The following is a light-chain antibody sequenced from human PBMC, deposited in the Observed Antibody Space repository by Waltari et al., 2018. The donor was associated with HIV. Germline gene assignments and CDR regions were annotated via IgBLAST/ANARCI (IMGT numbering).Light chain of an antibody. J-gene: IGKJ1*01. CDR2: KAS. V-gene: IGKV1-5*03. Sequence: DIQMTQSPSTLSASVGDTVTITCRASQFINTWLAWYQQKPGQAPKLLIYKASILESGVPSRFSGSGSGTDFTLTISSLQAEDVAVYYCQQYYSSPRTFGQGTKVEIK. CDR3: QQYYSSPRT. CDR1: QFINTW.